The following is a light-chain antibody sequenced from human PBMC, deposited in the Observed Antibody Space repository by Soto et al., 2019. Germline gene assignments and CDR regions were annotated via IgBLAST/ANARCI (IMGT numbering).Light chain of an antibody. CDR2: LKSAGSH. CDR1: SGHSSYA. J-gene: IGLJ2*01. Sequence: QSVLTQSPSASASLGASVKLTCTLSSGHSSYAIAWHQQQPEKGPRYLMKLKSAGSHSKGDGIPDRFSGSSSGAERYLTISSLQSEDEADYYCQTWGTGTVVFGGGTKLTVL. V-gene: IGLV4-69*01. CDR3: QTWGTGTVV.